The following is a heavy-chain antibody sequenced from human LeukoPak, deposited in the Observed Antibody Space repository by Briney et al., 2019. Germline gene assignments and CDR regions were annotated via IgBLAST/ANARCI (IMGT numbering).Heavy chain of an antibody. CDR1: GGSISSYY. J-gene: IGHJ4*02. CDR3: ARVRRPRGSGTYYYDSSGYYWDY. D-gene: IGHD3-22*01. CDR2: IYYSGST. Sequence: SETLSLTCTVCGGSISSYYGRWIRQPPGKGLEWIGYIYYSGSTNYNPSLKSRVTISVDPSKNQFSLKLSSVTAADTAVYYCARVRRPRGSGTYYYDSSGYYWDYWGQGTLVTVSS. V-gene: IGHV4-59*01.